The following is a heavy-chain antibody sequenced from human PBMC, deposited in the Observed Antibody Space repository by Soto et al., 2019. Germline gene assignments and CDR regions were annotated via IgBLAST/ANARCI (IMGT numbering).Heavy chain of an antibody. CDR2: IYPVDSDT. V-gene: IGHV5-51*01. CDR1: GYNFATDW. Sequence: GESLKIACKGSGYNFATDWIGWVRQMPGKGLEWMGIIYPVDSDTRYSPSFQGQVTISADKSISTAYLQWSSLKASDTAMYYCARYWHSYSLNYYRGMDVWGQGTTVTVSS. CDR3: ARYWHSYSLNYYRGMDV. J-gene: IGHJ6*02. D-gene: IGHD5-18*01.